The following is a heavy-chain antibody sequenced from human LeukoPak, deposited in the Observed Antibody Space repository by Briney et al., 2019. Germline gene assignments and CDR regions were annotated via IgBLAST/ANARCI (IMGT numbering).Heavy chain of an antibody. V-gene: IGHV4-34*01. J-gene: IGHJ3*02. CDR2: INHSGST. CDR1: GGSFSGYY. D-gene: IGHD3-22*01. Sequence: SETLSLTCAVYGGSFSGYYWSWLRQPPGKGLEWMGEINHSGSTNYNPSLKSRVTISVDTSKNQFSLKLSSVTAADTAVYYCARDGGTYYYDSSGSDDAFDIWGQGTMVTVSS. CDR3: ARDGGTYYYDSSGSDDAFDI.